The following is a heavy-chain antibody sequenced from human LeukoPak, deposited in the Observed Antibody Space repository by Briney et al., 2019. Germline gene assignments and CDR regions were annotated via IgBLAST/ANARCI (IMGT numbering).Heavy chain of an antibody. CDR1: GFPLSSYS. D-gene: IGHD2-15*01. J-gene: IGHJ4*02. Sequence: PGGSLRLSCVASGFPLSSYSINWFRQAPGEGLGLVAYISASGSNIYYVDSVKGRFTVSRDNPKSSLFLQMNSPRAEDTAVYYCARVKGSYFDYWGQGALVTVSS. V-gene: IGHV3-48*01. CDR2: ISASGSNI. CDR3: ARVKGSYFDY.